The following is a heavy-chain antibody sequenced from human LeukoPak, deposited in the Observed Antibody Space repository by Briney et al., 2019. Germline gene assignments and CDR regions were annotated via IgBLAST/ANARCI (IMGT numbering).Heavy chain of an antibody. CDR1: GFTFDDYA. CDR2: ISWNSGSI. Sequence: GGSLRLSCAASGFTFDDYAMHWVRQAPGKGLEWVSGISWNSGSIGYADSVKGRFTISRDNAKNSLYLQMNSLRAEDTAVYYCASGAPRGAFDIWGQGTMVTVSS. D-gene: IGHD1-26*01. V-gene: IGHV3-9*01. J-gene: IGHJ3*02. CDR3: ASGAPRGAFDI.